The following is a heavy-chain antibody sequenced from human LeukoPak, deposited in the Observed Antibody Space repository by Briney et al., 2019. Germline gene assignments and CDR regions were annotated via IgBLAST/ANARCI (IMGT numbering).Heavy chain of an antibody. CDR1: GGSISSYY. Sequence: SETLSLTCTVSGGSISSYYWSWIRQPPGKGLEWVGYIYYSGSANYNPSLKSRATISVDTSKKQFSLKVSSVTAADTAVYYCARLSVTTTFFDYWGQGTLVTVSS. CDR3: ARLSVTTTFFDY. CDR2: IYYSGSA. V-gene: IGHV4-59*08. D-gene: IGHD4-17*01. J-gene: IGHJ4*02.